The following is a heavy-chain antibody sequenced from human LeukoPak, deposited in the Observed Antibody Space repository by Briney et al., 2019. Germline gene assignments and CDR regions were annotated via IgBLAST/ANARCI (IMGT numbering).Heavy chain of an antibody. CDR1: GYTFTDYY. V-gene: IGHV1-2*02. CDR3: AREILAAAGRGYHYDMDV. D-gene: IGHD6-13*01. J-gene: IGHJ6*02. Sequence: ASLKVSCKASGYTFTDYYVHWVRQGPGQGLEWMGWINPNSGGTKYAQKLQGRVTMTRDTSISTAYMEMSRLTSDDTAVYYCAREILAAAGRGYHYDMDVWGQGTTVTVSS. CDR2: INPNSGGT.